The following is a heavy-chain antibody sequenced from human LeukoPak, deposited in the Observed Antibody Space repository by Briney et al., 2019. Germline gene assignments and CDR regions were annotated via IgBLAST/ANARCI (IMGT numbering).Heavy chain of an antibody. CDR1: GYTFTVYY. D-gene: IGHD2-8*02. CDR3: ARGMVLNDY. J-gene: IGHJ4*02. CDR2: INPNSGGT. Sequence: GASVKVSFKASGYTFTVYYMHWVRQAPGQGREWRGWINPNSGGTNYAQTFPGSVTITRDTSISTAYMELSRLRSDDTAVYYCARGMVLNDYWGQGTLVTVSS. V-gene: IGHV1-2*02.